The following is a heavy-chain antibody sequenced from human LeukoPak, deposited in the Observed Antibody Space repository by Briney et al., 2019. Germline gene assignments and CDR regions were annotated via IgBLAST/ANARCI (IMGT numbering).Heavy chain of an antibody. V-gene: IGHV3-48*03. CDR2: ISSSGSTI. CDR3: ARGLSVVVAADYGMDV. CDR1: GFTFSSYE. J-gene: IGHJ6*04. Sequence: GGSLRLSCAASGFTFSSYEMNWVRQAPGKGLEWVSYISSSGSTIYYADSVKGRFTISRDNAKNSLYLQMNSLGAEDTAVYYCARGLSVVVAADYGMDVWGKGTTVTVSS. D-gene: IGHD2-15*01.